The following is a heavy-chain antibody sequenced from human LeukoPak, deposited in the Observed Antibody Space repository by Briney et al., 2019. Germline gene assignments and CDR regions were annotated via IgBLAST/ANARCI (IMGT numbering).Heavy chain of an antibody. J-gene: IGHJ4*02. V-gene: IGHV4-39*01. CDR3: ARHQPYSSGWYPDY. CDR2: IYYSGST. Sequence: SETQSLTCTVSGGSISSSSYYWGWIRQPPGKGLEWIGNIYYSGSTYCNPSLKSRVTISVDTSKNQFSLTLSSVTAADTAVYYCARHQPYSSGWYPDYGGQGTLVPVSS. D-gene: IGHD6-19*01. CDR1: GGSISSSSYY.